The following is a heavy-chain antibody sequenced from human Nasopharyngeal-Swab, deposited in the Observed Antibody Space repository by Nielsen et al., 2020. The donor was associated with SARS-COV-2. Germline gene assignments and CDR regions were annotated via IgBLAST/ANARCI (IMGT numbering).Heavy chain of an antibody. CDR3: AHRLDSESNGWDY. CDR2: LYWNDDT. J-gene: IGHJ4*02. D-gene: IGHD3-22*01. V-gene: IGHV2-5*01. Sequence: WIRQPPGKAPEWLALLYWNDDTRYRPSLKSRLPITKDTSKNQVVLTMTNMDPVDTATYYCAHRLDSESNGWDYWGQGTLVTVSS.